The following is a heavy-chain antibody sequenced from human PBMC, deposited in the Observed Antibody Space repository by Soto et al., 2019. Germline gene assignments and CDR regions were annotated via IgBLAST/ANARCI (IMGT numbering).Heavy chain of an antibody. CDR2: ISYDGSNK. J-gene: IGHJ5*02. CDR1: GFTFDDYA. CDR3: AKDQITMIARWFDP. V-gene: IGHV3-30*18. Sequence: GGSLRLSCAASGFTFDDYAMHWVRQAPGKGLEWVAVISYDGSNKYYADSVKGRFTISRDNSKNTLYLQMNSLRAEDTAVYYCAKDQITMIARWFDPWGQGTLVTVSS. D-gene: IGHD3-22*01.